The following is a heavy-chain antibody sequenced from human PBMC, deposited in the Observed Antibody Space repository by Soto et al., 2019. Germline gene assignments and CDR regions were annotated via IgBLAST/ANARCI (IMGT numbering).Heavy chain of an antibody. J-gene: IGHJ5*02. Sequence: SETLSLTCAVSGGSFSSYYWTWIRQPPEKGLEWIGEITHRGSTNYNPSLKSRVTMSVDTSKNQFSLKVTSVTAADTAVYFCAGGTQKLAREQQPLDHWGQGTLVTVSS. CDR2: ITHRGST. D-gene: IGHD6-13*01. CDR1: GGSFSSYY. CDR3: AGGTQKLAREQQPLDH. V-gene: IGHV4-34*01.